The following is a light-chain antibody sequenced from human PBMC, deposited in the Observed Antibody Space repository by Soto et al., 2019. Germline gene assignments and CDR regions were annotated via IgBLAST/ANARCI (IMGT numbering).Light chain of an antibody. Sequence: EIVMTQSPATLSVSPGERATLSCRASQSVGSGLSWYQQKPDQAPRLLIYGASTRATGIPARFSGSGCGTEFTLTISSLQSEDYAVYYCQQYNNWPPYACGQGTKVDIK. V-gene: IGKV3-15*01. CDR3: QQYNNWPPYA. CDR2: GAS. J-gene: IGKJ2*01. CDR1: QSVGSG.